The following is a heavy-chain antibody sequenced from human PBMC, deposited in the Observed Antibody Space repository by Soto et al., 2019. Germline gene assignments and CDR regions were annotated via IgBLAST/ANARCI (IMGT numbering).Heavy chain of an antibody. J-gene: IGHJ5*02. CDR2: INHSGST. CDR1: GGSFSGYY. CDR3: ARNPWSGWSGDWFDP. V-gene: IGHV4-34*01. Sequence: SETLSLTCAVYGGSFSGYYWSWIRQPPGKGLEWIGEINHSGSTNYNPSLKSRVTISVDTSKNQFSLKLSSVTAADTAVYYCARNPWSGWSGDWFDPWGQGTLVTVSS. D-gene: IGHD6-19*01.